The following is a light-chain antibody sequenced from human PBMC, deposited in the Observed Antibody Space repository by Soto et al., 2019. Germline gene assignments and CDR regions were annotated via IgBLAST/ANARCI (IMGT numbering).Light chain of an antibody. V-gene: IGKV3-15*01. J-gene: IGKJ1*01. Sequence: EVVMTQSPATLSVSPGEGATLSCRATRAIGTNLGWYQQKPGQAPRLLIYDASIRDTGIPARFSGSGSGTEFTLTITSLQSEDLAVYYCQHYDRWPPTFGQGTKVDIK. CDR3: QHYDRWPPT. CDR1: RAIGTN. CDR2: DAS.